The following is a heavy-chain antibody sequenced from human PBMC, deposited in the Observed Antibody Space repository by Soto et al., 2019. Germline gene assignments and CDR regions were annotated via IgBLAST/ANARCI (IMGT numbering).Heavy chain of an antibody. J-gene: IGHJ4*02. V-gene: IGHV3-11*06. D-gene: IGHD6-19*01. CDR2: ISGSSRYT. CDR1: GFNFSDHY. CDR3: AGHTSGWHYYDY. Sequence: SLRLSCAASGFNFSDHYMNWIRQAPGKGLEWVSYISGSSRYTNFADSVEGRFTISRDNAKNSLYLQMNSLRAEDTAVYYCAGHTSGWHYYDYWGQGTPVTVSA.